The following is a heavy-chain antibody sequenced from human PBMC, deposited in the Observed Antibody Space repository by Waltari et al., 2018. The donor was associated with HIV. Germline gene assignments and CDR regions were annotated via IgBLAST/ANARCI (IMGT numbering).Heavy chain of an antibody. CDR2: IKKDGSEK. V-gene: IGHV3-7*01. D-gene: IGHD5-12*01. Sequence: EVQVVETGGGLVQAGGSLRLSCAVSGFTFSLYWMSWVRQAPGKGQEWVANIKKDGSEKYYVDSVKGRFTSSRHNAKNSVYLQMNRLRGEDTAVYYCARHLYSGYDSPAYYYGMDVWGQGTTVSVAS. CDR1: GFTFSLYW. J-gene: IGHJ6*02. CDR3: ARHLYSGYDSPAYYYGMDV.